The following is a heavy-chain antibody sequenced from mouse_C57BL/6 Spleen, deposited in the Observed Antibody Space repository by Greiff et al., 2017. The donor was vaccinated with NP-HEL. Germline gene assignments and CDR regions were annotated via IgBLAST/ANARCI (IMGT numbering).Heavy chain of an antibody. CDR1: GYSFTGYY. CDR3: ARRGSSGFSFDY. CDR2: INPSTGGT. D-gene: IGHD3-2*02. Sequence: EVQLQQSGPELVKPGASVKISCKASGYSFTGYYMNWVKQSPEKSLEWIGEINPSTGGTTYNQKFKAKATLTVDKSSSTAYMQLKSLTSEDSAVYYCARRGSSGFSFDYWGQGTTLTVSS. J-gene: IGHJ2*01. V-gene: IGHV1-42*01.